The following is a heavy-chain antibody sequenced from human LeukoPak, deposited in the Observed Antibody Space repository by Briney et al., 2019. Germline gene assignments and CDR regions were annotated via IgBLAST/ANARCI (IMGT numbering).Heavy chain of an antibody. Sequence: GGSLRLSCAASGFTFSSYAMSWVRQAPGKGLEWVSAISGSGGSTYYADSVKGRFTTSRDNSKNTLYLQMNSLRAEDTAVYYCAKGYSYGFMYNWFDPWGQGTLVTVSS. D-gene: IGHD5-18*01. J-gene: IGHJ5*02. CDR1: GFTFSSYA. V-gene: IGHV3-23*01. CDR2: ISGSGGST. CDR3: AKGYSYGFMYNWFDP.